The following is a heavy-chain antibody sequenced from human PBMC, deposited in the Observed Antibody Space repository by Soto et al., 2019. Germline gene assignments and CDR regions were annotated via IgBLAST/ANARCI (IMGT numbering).Heavy chain of an antibody. V-gene: IGHV1-2*02. D-gene: IGHD3-22*01. CDR1: GGTFSSYA. CDR2: LNPDSGAT. J-gene: IGHJ3*01. Sequence: ASVKVSCKASGGTFSSYAISWVRQAPGHGLQWMGWLNPDSGATNYAQNFQGRVTMTRDTSISTAYMELTRLKSGDTAVYYCARGGRRAENYYDSSAYNDAVDVWGQGTMVTVSS. CDR3: ARGGRRAENYYDSSAYNDAVDV.